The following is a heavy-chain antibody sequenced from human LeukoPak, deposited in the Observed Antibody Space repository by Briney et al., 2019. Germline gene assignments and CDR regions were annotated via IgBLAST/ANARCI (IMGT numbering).Heavy chain of an antibody. Sequence: GGSLRLSCAASGFTVSSNYMSWVRQAPGKGLEWVSVIYSGGSTYYADSVKGRFTISRDNSKNTLYLQMSSLRSEDTAVYYCARFSGSYGIDGDEEDYWGQGTLVTVSS. J-gene: IGHJ4*02. CDR1: GFTVSSNY. CDR2: IYSGGST. CDR3: ARFSGSYGIDGDEEDY. V-gene: IGHV3-53*05. D-gene: IGHD1-26*01.